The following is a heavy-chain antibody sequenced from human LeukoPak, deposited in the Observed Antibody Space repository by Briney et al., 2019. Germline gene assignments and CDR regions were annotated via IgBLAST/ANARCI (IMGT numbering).Heavy chain of an antibody. CDR3: ARDRVDYYGSGSYYREEWAFDI. Sequence: SQTLSLTCTVSGGSISSGSYYWSWIRQPAGKGLEWIGRVYTSGSTNYNPSLKSRVTISVDTSKNQFSLKLSSVTAADTAVYYCARDRVDYYGSGSYYREEWAFDIWGQGTMVTVSS. CDR2: VYTSGST. CDR1: GGSISSGSYY. V-gene: IGHV4-61*02. D-gene: IGHD3-10*01. J-gene: IGHJ3*02.